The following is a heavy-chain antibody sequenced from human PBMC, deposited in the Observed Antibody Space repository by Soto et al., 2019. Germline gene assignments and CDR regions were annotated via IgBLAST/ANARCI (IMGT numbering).Heavy chain of an antibody. CDR3: ARDLAAGTCDY. J-gene: IGHJ4*02. Sequence: QVQLVQSGAEVRKPGASVKVSCKASGYTFTSYAISWVRQAPGQGLEWMGWISAYNGNTNYAQKLQGRVTMTPDTSTSTVYMELRSLRSADTAVYYCARDLAAGTCDYWGQGTLVTVSS. CDR2: ISAYNGNT. V-gene: IGHV1-18*01. CDR1: GYTFTSYA. D-gene: IGHD6-13*01.